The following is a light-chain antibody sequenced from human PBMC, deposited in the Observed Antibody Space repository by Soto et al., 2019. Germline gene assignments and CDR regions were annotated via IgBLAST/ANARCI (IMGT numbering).Light chain of an antibody. J-gene: IGKJ2*01. V-gene: IGKV3-20*01. CDR3: QHYRSSPYT. Sequence: ENVLTQSPGTLSLSPGERATLSCRASQTLRDTYLTWFQQKPGQAPRLLIYGTSSRATGIPDMISGSGSGTDFTLTISKLEPEDFAVYYCQHYRSSPYTFGQGPKLEIK. CDR2: GTS. CDR1: QTLRDTY.